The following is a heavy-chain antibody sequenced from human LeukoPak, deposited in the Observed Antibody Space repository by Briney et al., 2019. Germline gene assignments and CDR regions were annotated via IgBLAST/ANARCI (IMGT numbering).Heavy chain of an antibody. CDR2: IRYDGSNK. J-gene: IGHJ3*02. Sequence: PGGSLRLSCAASGFTFSSYGMHWVRQAPGKGLEWVAFIRYDGSNKYYADSVKGRFTISRDNSKNTLYLRMNSLRAEDTAVYYCAIDLLEWLSLEDAFDIWGQGTMVTVSS. CDR1: GFTFSSYG. V-gene: IGHV3-30*02. D-gene: IGHD3-3*01. CDR3: AIDLLEWLSLEDAFDI.